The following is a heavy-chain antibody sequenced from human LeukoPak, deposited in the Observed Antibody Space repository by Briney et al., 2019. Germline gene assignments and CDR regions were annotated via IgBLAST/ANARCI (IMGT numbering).Heavy chain of an antibody. CDR3: ARGVIQLSTDAFDI. V-gene: IGHV4-59*01. J-gene: IGHJ3*02. Sequence: SETLSLTCPVSGGSISGYYWSWIRQPPGKGLEWIGYIYYSGSTNYNPSLKSRVTISVDTSKSQFSLKLSSVTAADTAVYYCARGVIQLSTDAFDIWGQGTMVTVSS. D-gene: IGHD5-18*01. CDR2: IYYSGST. CDR1: GGSISGYY.